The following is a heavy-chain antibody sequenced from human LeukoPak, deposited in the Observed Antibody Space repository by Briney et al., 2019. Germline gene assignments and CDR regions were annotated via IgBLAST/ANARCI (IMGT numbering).Heavy chain of an antibody. D-gene: IGHD1-26*01. Sequence: SVKVSCKASGGTFSSYAISWVRLAPGQGLEWMGRITPIFGTANYAQKFQGRVTITADKSTSTAYMELRSLRSEDTAVYYCARDLDRGNYSPAPNWGQGTLVAVSS. CDR2: ITPIFGTA. J-gene: IGHJ4*02. V-gene: IGHV1-69*06. CDR1: GGTFSSYA. CDR3: ARDLDRGNYSPAPN.